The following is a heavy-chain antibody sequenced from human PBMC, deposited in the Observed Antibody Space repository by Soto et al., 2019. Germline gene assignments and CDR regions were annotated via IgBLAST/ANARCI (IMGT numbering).Heavy chain of an antibody. V-gene: IGHV1-69*13. J-gene: IGHJ6*02. D-gene: IGHD6-13*01. CDR2: IIPIFGTA. Sequence: ASVKVSWKASGGTFSSYAISWVRQAPGRGLEWMGGIIPIFGTANYAQKFQGRVTITADESTSTAYMELSSLRSEDTAVYYCASTQQLKYYYYYGMDVWGQGTTVTVSS. CDR1: GGTFSSYA. CDR3: ASTQQLKYYYYYGMDV.